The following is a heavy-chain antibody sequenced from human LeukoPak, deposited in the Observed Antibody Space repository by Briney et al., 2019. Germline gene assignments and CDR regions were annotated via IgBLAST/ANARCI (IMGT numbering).Heavy chain of an antibody. CDR2: ISSSSSTI. CDR1: GFTFSSYS. CDR3: ARDSGSYGGVFDY. Sequence: GGSLRLSCAASGFTFSSYSMNWVRQAPGKGLEWVSYISSSSSTIYYAGSVKGRFTISRDNAKNSLYLQMNSLRAEDTAVYYCARDSGSYGGVFDYWGQGTLVTVSS. V-gene: IGHV3-48*01. D-gene: IGHD1-26*01. J-gene: IGHJ4*02.